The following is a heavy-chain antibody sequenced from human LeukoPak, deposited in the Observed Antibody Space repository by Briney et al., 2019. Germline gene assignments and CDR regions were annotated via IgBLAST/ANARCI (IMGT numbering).Heavy chain of an antibody. CDR3: ARDESGSGWSGYYGMDV. Sequence: PSETLSLTCAVYGGSFSGYYWSWIRQPPGKGLEWIGEINHSGSTNYNPSLKSRVTISVDTSKNQFSLRLSSVTAADTAVYYCARDESGSGWSGYYGMDVWGQGTTVTVSS. D-gene: IGHD6-19*01. J-gene: IGHJ6*02. CDR1: GGSFSGYY. CDR2: INHSGST. V-gene: IGHV4-34*01.